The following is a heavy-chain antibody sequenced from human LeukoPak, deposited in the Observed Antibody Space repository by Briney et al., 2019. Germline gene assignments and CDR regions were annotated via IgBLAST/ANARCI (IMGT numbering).Heavy chain of an antibody. CDR3: ARAPGTMIVVDY. CDR2: ISNSGSTM. CDR1: GFTFSSFY. J-gene: IGHJ4*02. Sequence: GGALRLSCAASGFTFSSFYKNWVRQAPGEGVEWLSYISNSGSTMYYADSVKGRFTVSRDNAKNSLYLQMNSLRAEDTAVYYCARAPGTMIVVDYWGQGTLVTVSS. V-gene: IGHV3-48*03. D-gene: IGHD3-22*01.